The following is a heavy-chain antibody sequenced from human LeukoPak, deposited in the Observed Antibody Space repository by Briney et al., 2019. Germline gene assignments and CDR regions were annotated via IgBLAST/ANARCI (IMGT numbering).Heavy chain of an antibody. CDR2: IYYSGSI. CDR1: GRPMSSCSYY. D-gene: IGHD4-23*01. J-gene: IGHJ5*02. Sequence: PSETLSLTCTVCGRPMSSCSYYWGWIRQPPGKGLEWIGRIYYSGSIYYNPSLKSRVTISVDTSKNQSSLKLSSVTAADTAVYYCARHYGGFAFDPWGQGTLVTVSS. V-gene: IGHV4-39*01. CDR3: ARHYGGFAFDP.